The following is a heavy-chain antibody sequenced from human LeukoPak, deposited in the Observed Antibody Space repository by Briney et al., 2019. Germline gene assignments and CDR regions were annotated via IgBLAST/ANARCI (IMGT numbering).Heavy chain of an antibody. D-gene: IGHD1-26*01. CDR3: AREVVGATKAYYYYYMDV. Sequence: PSETLSLTCTVSGGSITNYYWSWIRQPPGKGLEWIGFSYYNGNTNYNPSLKSRVTISVGMSKNQFSLSLRSVTAADTAVYYCAREVVGATKAYYYYYMDVWGKGTTVTISS. V-gene: IGHV4-59*01. J-gene: IGHJ6*03. CDR2: SYYNGNT. CDR1: GGSITNYY.